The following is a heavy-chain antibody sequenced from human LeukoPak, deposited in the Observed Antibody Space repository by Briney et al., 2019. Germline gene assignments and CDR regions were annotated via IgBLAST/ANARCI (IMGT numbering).Heavy chain of an antibody. Sequence: GGSLRLSCAPSGFTFSSYWMHWVRQSPGEGLVWVSRINSDGSSTSYADSVKGRFTISRDNAKNTLYLQMNSLRAEDTAVYYCARDVLSIAARPSDYWGQGTLVTVSS. J-gene: IGHJ4*02. CDR3: ARDVLSIAARPSDY. CDR2: INSDGSST. V-gene: IGHV3-74*01. CDR1: GFTFSSYW. D-gene: IGHD6-6*01.